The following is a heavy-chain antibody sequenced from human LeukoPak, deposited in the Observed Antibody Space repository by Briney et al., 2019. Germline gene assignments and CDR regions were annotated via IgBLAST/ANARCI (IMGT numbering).Heavy chain of an antibody. Sequence: QSGGSLRLSCAASGFTLSDSAIHWVRQASGKGLEWVGLIDRPAKSYATAYGASVGGRFTISRDDSKNTAYLQMDSLKTEDTALYYCTRDRGTYNWLDPWGQGTLVTVSS. V-gene: IGHV3-73*01. CDR2: IDRPAKSYAT. CDR1: GFTLSDSA. CDR3: TRDRGTYNWLDP. J-gene: IGHJ5*02. D-gene: IGHD1-26*01.